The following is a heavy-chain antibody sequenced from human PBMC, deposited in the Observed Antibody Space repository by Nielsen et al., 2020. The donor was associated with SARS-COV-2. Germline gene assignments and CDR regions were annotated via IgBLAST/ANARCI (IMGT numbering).Heavy chain of an antibody. V-gene: IGHV3-73*01. CDR3: ARQDSSGWFKYYYYMDV. CDR2: IRSRLNSYAT. CDR1: GFTFSGPA. J-gene: IGHJ6*03. D-gene: IGHD6-19*01. Sequence: GGSLRLSCAASGFTFSGPAMHWVRQASGNGLEWVGRIRSRLNSYATAYAASVKGRFTISRDDSSNTAYLQMNSLKTEDTAVYYCARQDSSGWFKYYYYMDVWGKGTTVTVSS.